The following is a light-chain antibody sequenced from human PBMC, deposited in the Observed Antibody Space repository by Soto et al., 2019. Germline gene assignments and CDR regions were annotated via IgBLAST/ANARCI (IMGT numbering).Light chain of an antibody. CDR3: QQYRGKPFT. V-gene: IGKV1-5*01. J-gene: IGKJ2*01. Sequence: DIQMTQSPSTLSASVGDRVTIACRASQSIDSWLAWYQQKPGKAPKFLIYDASDLESGVPSRFSGSGSGTEFTLTISSLQPDDFATYCCQQYRGKPFTFGQGTKVDIK. CDR2: DAS. CDR1: QSIDSW.